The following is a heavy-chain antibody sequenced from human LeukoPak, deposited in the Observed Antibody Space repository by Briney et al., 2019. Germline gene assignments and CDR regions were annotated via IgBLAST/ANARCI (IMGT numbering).Heavy chain of an antibody. CDR3: ARDRALYDSRRGYYYTEDDY. CDR1: GFTFSSYW. J-gene: IGHJ4*02. D-gene: IGHD3-22*01. CDR2: MNQDGSEK. V-gene: IGHV3-7*01. Sequence: GGSLRLSCAASGFTFSSYWMSWVRQAPGKGLEWVANMNQDGSEKYYLDSVKGRFTISRDNAKSSLYLQMNSLRADDTAVYYCARDRALYDSRRGYYYTEDDYWGQGPLVPVSS.